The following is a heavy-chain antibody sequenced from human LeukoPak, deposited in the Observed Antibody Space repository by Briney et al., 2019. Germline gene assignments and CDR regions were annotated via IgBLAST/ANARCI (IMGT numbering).Heavy chain of an antibody. J-gene: IGHJ6*03. Sequence: GASVKVSCKTSGYTFTRYSISWVRQAPGQGLEWLGWITPHNDNTNYAQKLQGRITMTSDTSTNTVYMELRTLKSDDTAIYYCAGSPIWGYFYMDVWGQGTTVTISS. V-gene: IGHV1-18*01. CDR2: ITPHNDNT. CDR1: GYTFTRYS. D-gene: IGHD3-16*01. CDR3: AGSPIWGYFYMDV.